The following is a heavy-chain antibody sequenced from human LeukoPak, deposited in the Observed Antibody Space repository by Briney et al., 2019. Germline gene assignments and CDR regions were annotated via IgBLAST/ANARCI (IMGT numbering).Heavy chain of an antibody. J-gene: IGHJ4*02. D-gene: IGHD2-2*01. CDR2: ISNSGSTI. CDR3: ARKYCSSTSCLFDY. V-gene: IGHV3-48*03. Sequence: QTGGSLRLSCAASGFTVSSNYMSWVRQAPGKGLEWVSYISNSGSTIYYADSVKGRFTISRDNAKNSLYLQMNSLRAEDTAVYYCARKYCSSTSCLFDYWGQGTLVTVSS. CDR1: GFTVSSNY.